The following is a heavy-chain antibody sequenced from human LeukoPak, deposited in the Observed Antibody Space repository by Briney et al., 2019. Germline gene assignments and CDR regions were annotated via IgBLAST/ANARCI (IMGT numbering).Heavy chain of an antibody. CDR1: GGSFSGYY. J-gene: IGHJ4*02. CDR3: ARGRWYFDY. Sequence: PSETLSLTCAVYGGSFSGYYWSWIRQPPGKGLEWIGEINHSGSTNYNPSLKSRVTISVDTSKNQFSLKLSSVTAADTAVYSCARGRWYFDYWGQGTLVTVSS. CDR2: INHSGST. V-gene: IGHV4-34*01.